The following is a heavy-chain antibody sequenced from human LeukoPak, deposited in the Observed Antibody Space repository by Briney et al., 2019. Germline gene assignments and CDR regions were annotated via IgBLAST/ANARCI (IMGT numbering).Heavy chain of an antibody. CDR2: TSSSGSTI. CDR1: GFTFSDYY. D-gene: IGHD6-19*01. V-gene: IGHV3-11*04. Sequence: GGSLRLSCAASGFTFSDYYMSWIRQAPGKGLEWVSYTSSSGSTIYYADSVKGRFTISRDNTKNSLSLQMNSLRAEDTAVYYCARDSSGWYHWFDPWGQGTLVTVSS. J-gene: IGHJ5*02. CDR3: ARDSSGWYHWFDP.